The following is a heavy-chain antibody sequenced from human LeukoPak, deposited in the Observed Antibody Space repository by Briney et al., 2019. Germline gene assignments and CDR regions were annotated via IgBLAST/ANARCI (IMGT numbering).Heavy chain of an antibody. CDR2: IYAPVSVST. V-gene: IGHV4-38-2*02. J-gene: IGHJ4*02. CDR1: GYSISSGYN. Sequence: SETLSLTCSVSGYSISSGYNWGWIRQPPGKGLEWIGRIYAPVSVSTDYNPSLKSRVTISADTSKNQFSLKLRSVTAADTAIYYCARFSTTVTPGALDYWGQGTLVTVSS. D-gene: IGHD4-17*01. CDR3: ARFSTTVTPGALDY.